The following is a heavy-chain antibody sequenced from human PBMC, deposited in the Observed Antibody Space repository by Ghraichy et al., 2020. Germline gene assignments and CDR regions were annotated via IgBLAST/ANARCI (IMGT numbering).Heavy chain of an antibody. D-gene: IGHD3-10*01. CDR3: ARHKGVFDYYYYGMDV. CDR2: VYHSGST. J-gene: IGHJ6*02. V-gene: IGHV4-59*08. Sequence: GSLRLSCTVSGGSITSYYWSWIRQSPGKGLEYIGYVYHSGSTNYNPSLKSRVTISVDTSKNQFSLKLTSVTAADTAVYFCARHKGVFDYYYYGMDVWGQGTTVTVSS. CDR1: GGSITSYY.